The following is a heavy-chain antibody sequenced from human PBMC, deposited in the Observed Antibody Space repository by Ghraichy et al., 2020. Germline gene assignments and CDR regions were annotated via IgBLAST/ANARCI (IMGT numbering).Heavy chain of an antibody. J-gene: IGHJ4*02. CDR2: ISSNGGST. CDR3: VKAYGGYFDWLSFFDY. Sequence: GGSLRLSCSASGFTFSSYAMHWVRQAPGKGLEYVSAISSNGGSTYYADSVKGRFTISRDNSKNTLYLQMSSLRAEDTAVYYCVKAYGGYFDWLSFFDYWGQGTLVTVSS. CDR1: GFTFSSYA. V-gene: IGHV3-64D*06. D-gene: IGHD3-9*01.